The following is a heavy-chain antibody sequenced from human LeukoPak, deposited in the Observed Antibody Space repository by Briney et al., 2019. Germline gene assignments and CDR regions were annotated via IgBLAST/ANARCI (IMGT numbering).Heavy chain of an antibody. Sequence: SETLSLTCAVYGGSFSGYYWSWIRQPPGKGLEWTGEINHSGSTNYNPSLKSRVTISVDTSKNQFSLKLSSVTAADTAVYYCASTRPRGNWGQGTLVTVSS. V-gene: IGHV4-34*01. CDR3: ASTRPRGN. CDR2: INHSGST. J-gene: IGHJ4*02. CDR1: GGSFSGYY. D-gene: IGHD3-10*01.